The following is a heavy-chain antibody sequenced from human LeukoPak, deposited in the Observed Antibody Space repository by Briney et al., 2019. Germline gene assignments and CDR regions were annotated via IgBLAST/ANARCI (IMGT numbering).Heavy chain of an antibody. V-gene: IGHV1-69*04. CDR3: ARSWESKRGPIDY. CDR1: GGTFSSYA. J-gene: IGHJ4*02. CDR2: IIPILGIA. D-gene: IGHD1-26*01. Sequence: SVKVSCKASGGTFSSYAISWVRQAPGQGLEWMGRIIPILGIANYAQKFQGRVTITADKSTSTAYMELSSLRSEDTAVYYCARSWESKRGPIDYWGQGTLVTVSS.